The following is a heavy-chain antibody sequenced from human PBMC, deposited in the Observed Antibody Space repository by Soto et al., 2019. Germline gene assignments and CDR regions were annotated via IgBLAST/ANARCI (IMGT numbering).Heavy chain of an antibody. D-gene: IGHD1-26*01. CDR2: IIPIFGTA. CDR3: ARVGGWAKTNWFDS. J-gene: IGHJ5*01. Sequence: QVQLVQSGAEVKKPGSSVKVSCKASGGTFSSYAISWVRQAPGQGLEWMGGIIPIFGTANYAQKFQGRVTITADDSTSTAYVERSSLRSEDTAVYYCARVGGWAKTNWFDSWGQGTLVTVSS. CDR1: GGTFSSYA. V-gene: IGHV1-69*12.